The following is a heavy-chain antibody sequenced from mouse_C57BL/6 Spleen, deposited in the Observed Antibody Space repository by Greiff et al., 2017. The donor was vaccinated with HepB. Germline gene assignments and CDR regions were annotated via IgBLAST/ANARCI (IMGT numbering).Heavy chain of an antibody. V-gene: IGHV1-53*01. J-gene: IGHJ2*01. Sequence: VQLQQSGTELVKPGASVKLSCKASGYTFTSYWMHWVKQRPGQGLEWIGNINPSNGGTNYNEKFKSKATLTVDKSSSTAYMQLSSLTSEDSAVYYCARSEFITTEGFDYWGQGTTLTVSS. D-gene: IGHD1-1*01. CDR1: GYTFTSYW. CDR3: ARSEFITTEGFDY. CDR2: INPSNGGT.